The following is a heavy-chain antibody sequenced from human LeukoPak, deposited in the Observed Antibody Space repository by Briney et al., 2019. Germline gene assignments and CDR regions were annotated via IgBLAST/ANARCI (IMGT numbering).Heavy chain of an antibody. CDR3: ARGSYCSSTSCRTGDWFDP. V-gene: IGHV4-34*01. D-gene: IGHD2-2*01. J-gene: IGHJ5*02. Sequence: SETLSLTCAVYGGSFSGYYWSRIRQPPGKGLEWIGEINHSGSTNYNPSLKSRVTISVDTSKNQFSLKLSSVTAADTAVYYCARGSYCSSTSCRTGDWFDPWGQGTLVTVSS. CDR2: INHSGST. CDR1: GGSFSGYY.